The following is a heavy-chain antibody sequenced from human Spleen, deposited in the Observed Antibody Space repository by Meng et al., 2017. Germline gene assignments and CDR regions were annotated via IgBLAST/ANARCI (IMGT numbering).Heavy chain of an antibody. V-gene: IGHV3-23*01. D-gene: IGHD6-13*01. CDR1: GFTFSSYA. J-gene: IGHJ6*02. CDR3: ARDRRGLPAGSNYYYYYGMDV. Sequence: GGSLRLSCAASGFTFSSYAMSWVRQAPGKGLEWVSAISGSGGSTYYADSVKGRFTISRDNSKNTVYLQMNSLRSEDTAVYYCARDRRGLPAGSNYYYYYGMDVWGQGTTVTVSS. CDR2: ISGSGGST.